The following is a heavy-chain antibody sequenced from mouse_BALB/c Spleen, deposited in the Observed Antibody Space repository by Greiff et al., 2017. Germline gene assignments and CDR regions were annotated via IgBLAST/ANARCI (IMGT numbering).Heavy chain of an antibody. Sequence: EVQVVESGGGLVKPGGSLKLSCAASGFTFSDYYMYWVRQTPEKRLEWVATISDGGSYTYYPDSVKGRFTISRDNAKNNLYLQMSSLKSEDTAMYYCASQYGNYVAWFAYWGQGTLVTVSA. V-gene: IGHV5-4*02. CDR2: ISDGGSYT. CDR1: GFTFSDYY. D-gene: IGHD2-10*02. CDR3: ASQYGNYVAWFAY. J-gene: IGHJ3*01.